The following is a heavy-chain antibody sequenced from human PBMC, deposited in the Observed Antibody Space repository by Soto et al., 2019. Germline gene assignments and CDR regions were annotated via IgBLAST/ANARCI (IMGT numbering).Heavy chain of an antibody. CDR1: GGSFSGYY. CDR2: INHSGST. V-gene: IGHV4-34*01. Sequence: SETLSLSCTVYGGSFSGYYWSWIRQPPGKGLEWIGEINHSGSTNYNPSLKSRVTISVDTSKNQFSLKLSSVTAADTAVYYCAREKKYSSLNWFDPWGQGTLDTVSS. CDR3: AREKKYSSLNWFDP. D-gene: IGHD6-6*01. J-gene: IGHJ5*02.